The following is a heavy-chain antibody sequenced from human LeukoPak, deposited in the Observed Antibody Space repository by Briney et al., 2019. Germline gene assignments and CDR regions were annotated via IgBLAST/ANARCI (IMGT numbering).Heavy chain of an antibody. Sequence: NSSETQSLTCAVYGGSFSGYYWSWIRQPPGKGLEWIGYIFYTGSTNYNPSLKSRVTISVLTSKNRFSLKLSSVTAADTAVYYCATLTGGDDAFDIWGQGTMVTVSS. D-gene: IGHD4-23*01. CDR1: GGSFSGYY. CDR2: IFYTGST. V-gene: IGHV4-59*01. CDR3: ATLTGGDDAFDI. J-gene: IGHJ3*02.